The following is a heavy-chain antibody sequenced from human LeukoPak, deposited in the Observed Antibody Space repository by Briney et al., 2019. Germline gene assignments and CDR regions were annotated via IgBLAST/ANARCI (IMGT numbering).Heavy chain of an antibody. V-gene: IGHV3-23*01. Sequence: PGGSLRLSCAASGFTFSSYAMSWVRQTPGKGLEWVSVISGTDGSTYYADSVKGRFTISRDNSKNTLYLQMNSLRADDTAVYYCAKEIYGDSTGGRFQHWGQGTLVTVSS. CDR3: AKEIYGDSTGGRFQH. D-gene: IGHD4-17*01. CDR2: ISGTDGST. CDR1: GFTFSSYA. J-gene: IGHJ1*01.